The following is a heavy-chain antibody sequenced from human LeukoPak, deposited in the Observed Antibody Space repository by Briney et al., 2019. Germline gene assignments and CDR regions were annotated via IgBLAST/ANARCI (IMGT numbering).Heavy chain of an antibody. CDR3: ASAPRITIFGVVSNAYYFDY. Sequence: SETPSLTCTVSGGSISSSSYYWGWIRQPPGKGLEWIGSIYYSGSTYYNPSLKSRVTISVDTSKNQFSLKLSSVTAADTAVYYCASAPRITIFGVVSNAYYFDYWGQGTLVTVSS. D-gene: IGHD3-3*01. V-gene: IGHV4-39*07. CDR2: IYYSGST. J-gene: IGHJ4*02. CDR1: GGSISSSSYY.